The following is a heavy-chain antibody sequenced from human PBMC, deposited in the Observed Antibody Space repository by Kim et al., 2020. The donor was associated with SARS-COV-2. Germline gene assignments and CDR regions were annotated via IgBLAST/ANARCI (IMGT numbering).Heavy chain of an antibody. Sequence: SETLSLTCTVSGGSISSSSYYWGWIRQPPGKGLEWIGSIYYSGSTYYNPSLKSRVTISVDTSKNQFSLKLSSVTAADTAVYYCARGTSPYGGNPPFPFDYWGQGTLVTVSS. CDR3: ARGTSPYGGNPPFPFDY. D-gene: IGHD2-15*01. CDR2: IYYSGST. V-gene: IGHV4-39*01. CDR1: GGSISSSSYY. J-gene: IGHJ4*02.